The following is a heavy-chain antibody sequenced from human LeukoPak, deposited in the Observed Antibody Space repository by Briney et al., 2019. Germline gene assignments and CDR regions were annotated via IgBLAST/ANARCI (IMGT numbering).Heavy chain of an antibody. D-gene: IGHD1-26*01. CDR2: FSASGGTT. CDR1: GFTFSRSA. J-gene: IGHJ4*02. CDR3: AKANYSGSYYFDS. Sequence: GGSLRLSCAASGFTFSRSAMNWVRQAPGKGLEWVSSFSASGGTTYYADSVKGRFTISRDNSKNTLSVQMYSLRAEDTAVYYCAKANYSGSYYFDSWGQGTLVTVSS. V-gene: IGHV3-23*01.